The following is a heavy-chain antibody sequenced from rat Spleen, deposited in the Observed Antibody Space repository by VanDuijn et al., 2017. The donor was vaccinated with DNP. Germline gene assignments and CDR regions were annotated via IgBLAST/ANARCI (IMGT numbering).Heavy chain of an antibody. Sequence: EVQLVESGGGLVQPGRSLKLSCAASGFTFSDYYMAWVRQAPTKGLEWVAYISYDGGSTDYGDSVKGRLPISRGHAKSTLYMQMHSLRSEAMATXXCAXXXYXXXSYXXXWGQGVXXTV. CDR3: AXXXYXXXSYXXX. J-gene: IGHJ2*01. D-gene: IGHD1-1*01. CDR2: ISYDGGST. CDR1: GFTFSDYY. V-gene: IGHV5-22*01.